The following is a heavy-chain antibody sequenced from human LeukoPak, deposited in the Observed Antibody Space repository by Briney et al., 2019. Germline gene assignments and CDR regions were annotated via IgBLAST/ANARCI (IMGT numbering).Heavy chain of an antibody. V-gene: IGHV3-30*02. Sequence: GGSLRLSCAASGCTFSSYGMHWVRQAPGKGLEWVAFIRYDGSNKYYADSVKGRFTVSRDISKNTLYLQMNSLRAEDTAVYYCAKDRGSYFDYWGQGTLVTVSS. J-gene: IGHJ4*02. CDR3: AKDRGSYFDY. CDR2: IRYDGSNK. CDR1: GCTFSSYG.